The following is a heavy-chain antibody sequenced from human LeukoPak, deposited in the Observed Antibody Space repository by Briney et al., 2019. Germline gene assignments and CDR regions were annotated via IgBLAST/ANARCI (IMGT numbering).Heavy chain of an antibody. Sequence: PSETLSLTCTVSGGSISSYYWSWIRQPPGKGLEWIGYIYYSGSTNYNPSLKSRVTISVDTSRNQFSLKLSSVTAADTAVYYCAREGGDSSGYYHDYWGQGTLVTVSS. CDR3: AREGGDSSGYYHDY. J-gene: IGHJ4*02. V-gene: IGHV4-59*12. D-gene: IGHD3-22*01. CDR2: IYYSGST. CDR1: GGSISSYY.